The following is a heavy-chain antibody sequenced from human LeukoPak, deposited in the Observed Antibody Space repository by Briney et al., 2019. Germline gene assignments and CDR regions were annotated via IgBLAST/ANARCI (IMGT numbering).Heavy chain of an antibody. CDR1: EYSFTKYW. CDR3: AREKESGSSWFDP. D-gene: IGHD3-10*01. CDR2: IFPGDSDT. Sequence: GESLKISCKASEYSFTKYWIGWVRQMPGKGLEWMAIIFPGDSDTRYSASFQGRVTISADTSITTAYLQWSSLTASDTAMYYCAREKESGSSWFDPWGQGTLVTVSS. V-gene: IGHV5-51*01. J-gene: IGHJ5*02.